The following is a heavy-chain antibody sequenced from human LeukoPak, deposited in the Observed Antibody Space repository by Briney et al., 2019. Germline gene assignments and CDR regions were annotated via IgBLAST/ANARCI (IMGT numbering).Heavy chain of an antibody. CDR1: GFTFSSYA. V-gene: IGHV3-23*01. CDR2: ISGSGGST. CDR3: AKVVDFVEQLGFDY. J-gene: IGHJ4*02. D-gene: IGHD6-13*01. Sequence: GGSLRLSCAASGFTFSSYAMGWVRQAPGKGLEWVSAISGSGGSTYYADSVKGRFTISRDNSKNTLYLQMNSLRAEDTAVYYCAKVVDFVEQLGFDYWGQGTLVTVSS.